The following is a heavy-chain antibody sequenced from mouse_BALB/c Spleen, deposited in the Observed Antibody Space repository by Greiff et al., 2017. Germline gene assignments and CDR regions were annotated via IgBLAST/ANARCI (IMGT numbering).Heavy chain of an antibody. D-gene: IGHD2-14*01. CDR1: GYAFTNYL. V-gene: IGHV1-54*01. CDR3: AGTSCYRYDGYAMDY. J-gene: IGHJ4*01. CDR2: INPGSGGT. Sequence: VQLQQSGAELVRPGTSVKVSCKASGYAFTNYLIEWVKQRPGQGLEWIGVINPGSGGTNYNEKFKGKATLTADKSSSTAYMQLSSLTSDDSAVYFCAGTSCYRYDGYAMDYWGQGTSVTVSS.